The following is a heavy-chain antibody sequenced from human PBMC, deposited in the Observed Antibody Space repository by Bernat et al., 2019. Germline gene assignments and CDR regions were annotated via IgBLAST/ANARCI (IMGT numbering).Heavy chain of an antibody. J-gene: IGHJ4*02. CDR1: GFSFSSYW. D-gene: IGHD3-22*01. CDR2: IKQDGSEK. Sequence: EVELVESGGGLVQPGGSLRLSCAASGFSFSSYWMTWVRQAPGKGLEWVANIKQDGSEKYYVDSVKGRFTISRDNAKNSLYLQMNSLRAEDTAAYYCARHDSSGYYSTHCDYWGQGTLVTVSS. CDR3: ARHDSSGYYSTHCDY. V-gene: IGHV3-7*01.